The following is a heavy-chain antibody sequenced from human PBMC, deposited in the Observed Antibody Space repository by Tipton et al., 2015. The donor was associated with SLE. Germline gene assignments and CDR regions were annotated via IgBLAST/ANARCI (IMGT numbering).Heavy chain of an antibody. Sequence: QLVQSGAEVRKPGESLKISCKGSGYSFTDYWIGWVRQLPGRGLEWMGIIYPDDSDSNYSPSFQGQVTFSADKSISTAYLQWSYLKASDTAMYYCARLGPDCSSTSCYFDYWGQGTLVTVSS. CDR2: IYPDDSDS. CDR3: ARLGPDCSSTSCYFDY. CDR1: GYSFTDYW. V-gene: IGHV5-51*03. J-gene: IGHJ4*02. D-gene: IGHD2-2*01.